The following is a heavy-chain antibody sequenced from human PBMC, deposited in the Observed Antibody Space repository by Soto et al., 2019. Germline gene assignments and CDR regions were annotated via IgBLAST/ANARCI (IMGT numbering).Heavy chain of an antibody. D-gene: IGHD2-21*02. V-gene: IGHV4-59*01. Sequence: SETRSLTCTVSGGSISRYYWSWSRQPPGKGLEWIGYIYYSGSTNYNPSLKSRVTISVDTPKNQFSLKLSSVTAADTAVYYCARAAHCGGDCYLSTNFDYWGQGTLVTVSS. CDR3: ARAAHCGGDCYLSTNFDY. CDR1: GGSISRYY. J-gene: IGHJ4*02. CDR2: IYYSGST.